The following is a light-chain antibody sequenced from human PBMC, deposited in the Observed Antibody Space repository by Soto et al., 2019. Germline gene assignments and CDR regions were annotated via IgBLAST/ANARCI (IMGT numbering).Light chain of an antibody. Sequence: EIVLTQSPDTLSLSPGERATVSCRASQSVDSYLAWYQQRPGQAPRLLIYGTSGRAIGIPGRFSGSGSGTDFTLTISRVEPEDFAVYYCQQYATSPTTFGQGTRLDNK. CDR3: QQYATSPTT. J-gene: IGKJ5*01. V-gene: IGKV3-20*01. CDR1: QSVDSY. CDR2: GTS.